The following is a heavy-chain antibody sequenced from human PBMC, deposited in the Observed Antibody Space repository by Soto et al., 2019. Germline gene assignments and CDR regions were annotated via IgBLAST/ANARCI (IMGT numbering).Heavy chain of an antibody. CDR1: GGSISPYY. Sequence: QVQLQESGPGLVKPSETLSLTCTVSGGSISPYYWNWMRQSPAQGLEWIGYVYYRGDTDYNPSLWRRATISIHTSTNQFSLRLTSAPAAGTAVYYCERATGTTNSGDYWGQGPLVTVSS. CDR2: VYYRGDT. V-gene: IGHV4-59*01. D-gene: IGHD1-7*01. CDR3: ERATGTTNSGDY. J-gene: IGHJ4*02.